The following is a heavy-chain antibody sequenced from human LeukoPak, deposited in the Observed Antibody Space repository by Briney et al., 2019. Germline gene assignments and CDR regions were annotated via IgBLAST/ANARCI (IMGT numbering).Heavy chain of an antibody. CDR3: AKDLMVVTSSFDY. D-gene: IGHD4/OR15-4a*01. V-gene: IGHV3-30*02. CDR1: GFTFSSYG. Sequence: GGSLRLSCAASGFTFSSYGMHWVRQAPGKGLEWVAFIRYDGSNRYYADSVKGRFTISRDNSKNTLYLQMNSLRAEDTAVYYCAKDLMVVTSSFDYWGQGTLSPSPQ. CDR2: IRYDGSNR. J-gene: IGHJ4*02.